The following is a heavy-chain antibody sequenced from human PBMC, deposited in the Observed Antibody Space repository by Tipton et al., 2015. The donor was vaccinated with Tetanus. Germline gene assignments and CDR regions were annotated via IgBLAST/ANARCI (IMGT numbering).Heavy chain of an antibody. Sequence: SLRLSCEVSGSGSTFRSRWMHWVRQAPGKGLVGVSRINGDGTTTNYADFVEGRFTISRDNAKNTLYLQMNSLRVEDTAVYYCGRPYTTSLYVSDEWGQGTLVTVSS. CDR1: GSGSTFRSRW. D-gene: IGHD3-16*02. V-gene: IGHV3-74*01. CDR2: INGDGTTT. J-gene: IGHJ4*02. CDR3: GRPYTTSLYVSDE.